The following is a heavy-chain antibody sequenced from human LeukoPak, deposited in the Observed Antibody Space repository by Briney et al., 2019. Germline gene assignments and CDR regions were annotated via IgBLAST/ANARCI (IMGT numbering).Heavy chain of an antibody. J-gene: IGHJ4*02. CDR3: AKKGLVMSMDY. CDR2: IRYDGGNK. V-gene: IGHV3-30*02. Sequence: PGGSLRLSCAASGFTSITYDMHWVRQAPGKGLEWVAFIRYDGGNKYYADSVKGRFTISRDNSKNTLYLQMNSLRAEDTAVYYCAKKGLVMSMDYWGQGTLVTVSS. D-gene: IGHD3-22*01. CDR1: GFTSITYD.